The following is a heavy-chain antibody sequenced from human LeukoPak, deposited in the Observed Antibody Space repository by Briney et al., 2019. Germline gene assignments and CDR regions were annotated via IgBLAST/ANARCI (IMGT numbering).Heavy chain of an antibody. CDR3: AMGQQLIESFDIDF. CDR2: ISAYNGNT. CDR1: GYTFTSYG. Sequence: ASVKVSCKASGYTFTSYGISCVRQAPGQELEWMGWISAYNGNTNYAQKLQGRGTMTTDTSTSTAYMGLRSLRSDDTAVYYCAMGQQLIESFDIDFWGQGTLVTVSS. J-gene: IGHJ4*02. V-gene: IGHV1-18*01. D-gene: IGHD6-13*01.